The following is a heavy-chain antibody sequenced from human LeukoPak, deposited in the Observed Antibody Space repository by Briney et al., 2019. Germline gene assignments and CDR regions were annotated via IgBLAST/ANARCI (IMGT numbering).Heavy chain of an antibody. CDR1: GFTFSTYW. V-gene: IGHV3-7*01. CDR2: IRQDGSEQ. D-gene: IGHD2/OR15-2a*01. Sequence: GGSLRLSCVGSGFTFSTYWMSWVRQAPGKGLEWVANIRQDGSEQYYVDSVKGRFTISRDDAKHSLFLQMNSLRAEDTAVYYCARVAVIYYYYMEVWGKGTTVTVSS. CDR3: ARVAVIYYYYMEV. J-gene: IGHJ6*03.